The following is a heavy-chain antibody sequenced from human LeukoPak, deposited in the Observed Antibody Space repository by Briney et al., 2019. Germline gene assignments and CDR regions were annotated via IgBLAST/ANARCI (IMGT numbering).Heavy chain of an antibody. D-gene: IGHD2-15*01. Sequence: ASVKVSCKASGGTFSSYAISWVRQAPGQGLEWMGGVIPIFGTANYAQKFQGRVTITADKSTSTAYMELSSLRSEDTAIYYCARLVGYKGFDYWGQGTLVTVSS. V-gene: IGHV1-69*06. CDR3: ARLVGYKGFDY. J-gene: IGHJ4*02. CDR1: GGTFSSYA. CDR2: VIPIFGTA.